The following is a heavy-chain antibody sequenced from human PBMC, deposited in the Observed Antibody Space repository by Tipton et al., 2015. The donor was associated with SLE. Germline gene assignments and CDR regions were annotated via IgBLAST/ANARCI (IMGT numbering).Heavy chain of an antibody. CDR3: ARDPKY. CDR1: GGSISESTYS. CDR2: MYFSGNT. V-gene: IGHV4-39*07. J-gene: IGHJ4*02. Sequence: TLSLTCTVSGGSISESTYSWDWIRQAPGKGLEWIVSMYFSGNTYYNPFLRSRVTISAETSKNQFSLKLTSVTAADTAVYYCARDPKYWGQGTLVIVSS.